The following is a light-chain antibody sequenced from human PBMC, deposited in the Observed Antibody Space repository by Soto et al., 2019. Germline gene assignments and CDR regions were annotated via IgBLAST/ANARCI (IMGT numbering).Light chain of an antibody. CDR1: QSVSSTY. CDR3: QQYGSSPIT. J-gene: IGKJ5*01. V-gene: IGKV3-20*01. Sequence: EIVLTQSPGTLSLSPGERATLSCRASQSVSSTYLAWYQQKPGQAPRLLIHGVSSRATGIPDRFSGRGSGTAFTLTISRLEPEDFAVYYCQQYGSSPITFGQGTRLEIK. CDR2: GVS.